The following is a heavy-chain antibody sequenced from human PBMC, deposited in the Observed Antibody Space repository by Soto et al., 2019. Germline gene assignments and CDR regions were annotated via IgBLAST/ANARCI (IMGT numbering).Heavy chain of an antibody. Sequence: VSLILSCGASGFGFRSYWMSWVRQAPGKGLEWVANIKEDGSEENYVDSLKGRFTISRDNAKNSLYLQINSLRAEDTAIYYCAREDMLIINGREVWGQGNLVRVS. CDR2: IKEDGSEE. V-gene: IGHV3-7*03. CDR3: AREDMLIINGREV. D-gene: IGHD3-16*01. J-gene: IGHJ1*01. CDR1: GFGFRSYW.